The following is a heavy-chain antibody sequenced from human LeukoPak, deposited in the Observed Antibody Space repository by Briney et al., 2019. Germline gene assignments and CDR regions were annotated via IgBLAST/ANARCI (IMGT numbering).Heavy chain of an antibody. Sequence: ASVKVSCKASGYTFTGYYMHWVRPAPGQGLEWMGWINPNSGGTNYAQKFQGRVTMTRDTSISTAYMELSRLRSDDTAVYYCARDRYRYSYGYAYWGQGTLVTVSS. J-gene: IGHJ4*02. CDR3: ARDRYRYSYGYAY. V-gene: IGHV1-2*02. D-gene: IGHD5-18*01. CDR1: GYTFTGYY. CDR2: INPNSGGT.